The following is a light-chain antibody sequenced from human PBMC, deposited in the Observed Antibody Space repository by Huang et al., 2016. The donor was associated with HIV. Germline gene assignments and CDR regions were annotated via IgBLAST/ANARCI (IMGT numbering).Light chain of an antibody. CDR1: QSLLHSDGKTY. CDR3: MQGIHLSSP. CDR2: EVS. J-gene: IGKJ4*01. Sequence: SQTPLSLSVTPGQPASISCKSSQSLLHSDGKTYLYWYVQKAGHSLQLLMYEVSNRFSGVPDRFSGSGSGTSFTLKISRVEAEDVGIYYCMQGIHLSSPFGGGTKIEI. V-gene: IGKV2-29*02.